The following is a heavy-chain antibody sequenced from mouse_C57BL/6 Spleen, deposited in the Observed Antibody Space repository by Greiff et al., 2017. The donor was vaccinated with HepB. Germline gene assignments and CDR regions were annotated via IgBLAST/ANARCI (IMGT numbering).Heavy chain of an antibody. CDR2: ISSGSSTI. Sequence: EVKLMESGGGLVKPGGSLKLSCAASGFTFSDYGMHWVRQAPEKGLEWVAYISSGSSTIYYADTVKGRFTISRDNARNTRFLQMTRLRSEDTALYYGASLYDYDRGFDYWGQGTTLTVSS. V-gene: IGHV5-17*01. CDR3: ASLYDYDRGFDY. J-gene: IGHJ2*01. CDR1: GFTFSDYG. D-gene: IGHD2-4*01.